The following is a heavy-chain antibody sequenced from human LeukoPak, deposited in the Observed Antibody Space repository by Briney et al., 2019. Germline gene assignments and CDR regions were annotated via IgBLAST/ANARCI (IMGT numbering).Heavy chain of an antibody. CDR2: ISWNSGSI. CDR3: AKVGHCGGDCTAAFDI. J-gene: IGHJ3*02. D-gene: IGHD2-21*02. V-gene: IGHV3-9*01. CDR1: GFTFDDYA. Sequence: PGGSLRLSCAASGFTFDDYAMHWVRQAPGKGLEWVSGISWNSGSIGYADSVKGRFTISRDNAKNSLYLQMNSLRAEDTALYYCAKVGHCGGDCTAAFDIWGQGTMVTVSS.